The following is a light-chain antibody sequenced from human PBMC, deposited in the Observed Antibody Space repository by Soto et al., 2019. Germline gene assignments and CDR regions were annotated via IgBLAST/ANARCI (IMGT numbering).Light chain of an antibody. V-gene: IGKV1-8*01. J-gene: IGKJ5*01. Sequence: AIRMTQSPSSLSASTGDRVTITCRASQGISSYLAWYQQKPGKAPKLLIYAASTLQSGVPSRFSGSGSGTDFTLTISCLKSEDFATYYCQQYYSYPITFGQGTRLEN. CDR1: QGISSY. CDR3: QQYYSYPIT. CDR2: AAS.